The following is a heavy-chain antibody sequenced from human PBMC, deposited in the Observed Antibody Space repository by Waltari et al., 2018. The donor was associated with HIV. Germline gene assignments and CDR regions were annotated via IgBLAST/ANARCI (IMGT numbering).Heavy chain of an antibody. D-gene: IGHD3-22*01. CDR1: GYTFINFD. CDR3: ARNSSAKGNRYFYYGLDV. Sequence: QVHLVQSGPEVKRPGASVKISCKAYGYTFINFDVNWVRQAAGQGPEWLGWKNPDNCKTSCPYIFEERVTMTRNVSTDPAYIEMTGLTPEDTAIYYCARNSSAKGNRYFYYGLDVWGQGTPVTV. J-gene: IGHJ6*02. CDR2: KNPDNCKT. V-gene: IGHV1-8*02.